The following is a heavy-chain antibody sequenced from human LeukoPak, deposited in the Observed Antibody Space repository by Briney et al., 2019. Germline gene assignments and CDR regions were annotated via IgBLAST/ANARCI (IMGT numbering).Heavy chain of an antibody. V-gene: IGHV4-34*01. J-gene: IGHJ4*02. CDR3: ARVPVWSRYFDY. CDR1: GGSFSGYY. CDR2: INHSGST. D-gene: IGHD2-21*01. Sequence: SETLSLTCAVYGGSFSGYYWSWIRQPPGKGLEWIGEINHSGSTNYNPSLKSRVTISVDTSKNQFSLKLSSVTAADTAVYYCARVPVWSRYFDYWGQGTLVTVSS.